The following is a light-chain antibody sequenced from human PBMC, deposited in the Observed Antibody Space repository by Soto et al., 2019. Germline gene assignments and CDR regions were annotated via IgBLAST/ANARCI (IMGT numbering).Light chain of an antibody. CDR1: SSDVGGYKY. Sequence: QSVLTQPASVSGSPGQSITISCTGTSSDVGGYKYVSWYQQHPGKAPKLMIYEVTYRPSGVSNRFSGFKSGNTASLTISGLQAEDEADYYCCSYTSSSTLILGGGTKLTVL. CDR2: EVT. V-gene: IGLV2-14*01. J-gene: IGLJ2*01. CDR3: CSYTSSSTLI.